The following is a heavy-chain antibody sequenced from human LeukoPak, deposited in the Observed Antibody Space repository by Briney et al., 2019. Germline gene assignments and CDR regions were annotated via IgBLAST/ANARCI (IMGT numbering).Heavy chain of an antibody. V-gene: IGHV4-31*03. CDR3: ARADGYEIYFDY. J-gene: IGHJ4*02. Sequence: PSEILSLTCTVSGGSISSGGYYWSWIRQHPGKGLEWIGYIYYSGSTYYNPSLKSRVTISVDTSKNQFSLKLSSVTAADTAVYYCARADGYEIYFDYWGQGTLVTVSS. CDR1: GGSISSGGYY. CDR2: IYYSGST. D-gene: IGHD5-12*01.